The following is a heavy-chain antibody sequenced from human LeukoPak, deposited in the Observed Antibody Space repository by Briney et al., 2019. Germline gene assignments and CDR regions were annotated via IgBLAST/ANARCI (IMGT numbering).Heavy chain of an antibody. CDR3: ARDTSYYDFWSGYQFSFDY. D-gene: IGHD3-3*01. CDR1: GFLFSSYG. V-gene: IGHV3-21*01. Sequence: GGSLRLSCAASGFLFSSYGMNWVRLTPGTGLEWVSAITSSGSSMFYVESVKGRFTISRDNAKNSLYLQMNSLRAEDTAVYYCARDTSYYDFWSGYQFSFDYWGQGALVTVSS. J-gene: IGHJ4*02. CDR2: ITSSGSSM.